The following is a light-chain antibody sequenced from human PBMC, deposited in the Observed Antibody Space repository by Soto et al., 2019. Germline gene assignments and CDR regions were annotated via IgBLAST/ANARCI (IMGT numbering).Light chain of an antibody. CDR3: QSYDTSLSGV. J-gene: IGLJ1*01. CDR2: GNI. CDR1: SSNIGAGYD. Sequence: QSVLTQPPSVSGAPGQRVTISCTGSSSNIGAGYDVHWYQQLPGTAPKLLIYGNINRPSGVPDRFSGSKSGTSASLAITGLQAEDEADSYCQSYDTSLSGVFGTGTKLTVL. V-gene: IGLV1-40*01.